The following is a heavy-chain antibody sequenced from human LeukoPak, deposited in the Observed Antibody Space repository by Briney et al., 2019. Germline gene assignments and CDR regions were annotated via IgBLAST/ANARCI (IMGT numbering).Heavy chain of an antibody. CDR2: ITPFNGNT. V-gene: IGHV1-45*02. J-gene: IGHJ5*02. CDR3: ARGYGGKNNWFDP. D-gene: IGHD4-23*01. CDR1: GYTFTYRY. Sequence: SVKVSCKASGYTFTYRYLHWVRQAPGQALEWMGWITPFNGNTNYAQKFQDRVTITRDRSMSTAYMELSSLRSEDTAVYYCARGYGGKNNWFDPWGQGTLVTVSS.